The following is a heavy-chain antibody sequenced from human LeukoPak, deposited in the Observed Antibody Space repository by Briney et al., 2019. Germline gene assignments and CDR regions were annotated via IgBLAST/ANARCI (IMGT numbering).Heavy chain of an antibody. CDR1: GFTFIDYD. J-gene: IGHJ4*02. CDR2: IGIRGDT. CDR3: ARGGIQMSGIDEFDY. Sequence: GGSLRLSCAASGFTFIDYDMHWVRQVIGKGLEWVSAIGIRGDTHYSGSVKGRFTISRENAESSLYLQMNSLRAEDTAVYYCARGGIQMSGIDEFDYWGQGTLVTVSS. D-gene: IGHD5-18*01. V-gene: IGHV3-13*01.